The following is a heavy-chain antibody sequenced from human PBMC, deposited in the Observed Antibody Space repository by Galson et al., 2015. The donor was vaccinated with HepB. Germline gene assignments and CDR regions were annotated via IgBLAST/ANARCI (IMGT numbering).Heavy chain of an antibody. J-gene: IGHJ6*02. D-gene: IGHD3-10*01. V-gene: IGHV1-69*13. CDR2: IIPIFGTA. CDR1: GGTFSSYA. CDR3: DGWFGDKDGMDV. Sequence: SVKVSCKASGGTFSSYAISWVRQAPGQGLEWMGGIIPIFGTANYAQKFQGRVTITADESTSTAYMELSSLRSEDTAVYYCDGWFGDKDGMDVWGQGTTVTVSS.